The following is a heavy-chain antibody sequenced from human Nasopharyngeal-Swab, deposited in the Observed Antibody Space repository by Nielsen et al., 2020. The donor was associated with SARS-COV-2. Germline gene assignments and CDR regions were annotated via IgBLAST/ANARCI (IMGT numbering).Heavy chain of an antibody. J-gene: IGHJ4*02. V-gene: IGHV1-8*01. CDR2: MNPNSGNS. CDR1: GYTLTELS. D-gene: IGHD3-22*01. Sequence: ASVKVSCKVSGYTLTELSMHWVRQATGQGLEWMGWMNPNSGNSGYTQKFQGRVTMTRNTSISTAYMELSSLRSEDTAVYYCARRGSGYKAFPFDYWGQGTLVTVSS. CDR3: ARRGSGYKAFPFDY.